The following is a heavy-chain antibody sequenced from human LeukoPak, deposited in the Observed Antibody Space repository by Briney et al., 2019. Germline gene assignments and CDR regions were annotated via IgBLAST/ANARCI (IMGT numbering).Heavy chain of an antibody. J-gene: IGHJ4*02. CDR3: ARQYYDFWSGYYRPFDY. Sequence: ASVKVSCKASGYTFISYGISWVRQAPGQGLEWMGWISAYNGNTNYAQKLQGRVTMTTDTSTSTAYMELRSLRSDDTAVYYCARQYYDFWSGYYRPFDYWGQGTLVTVSS. D-gene: IGHD3-3*01. V-gene: IGHV1-18*01. CDR1: GYTFISYG. CDR2: ISAYNGNT.